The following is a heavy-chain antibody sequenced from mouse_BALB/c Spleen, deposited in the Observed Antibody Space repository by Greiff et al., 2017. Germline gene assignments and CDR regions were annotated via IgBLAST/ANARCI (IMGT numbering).Heavy chain of an antibody. J-gene: IGHJ4*01. CDR1: GYSFTDYN. CDR3: ARKGHDPANWDVDYAMDY. CDR2: IDPYNGGT. Sequence: VQLQQSGPELVKPGASVKVSCKASGYSFTDYNMYWVKQSHGKSLEWIGYIDPYNGGTSYNQKFKGKATLTVDKSSSTAFMHLNSLTSEDSAVYYCARKGHDPANWDVDYAMDYWGQGTSVTVSS. D-gene: IGHD4-1*01. V-gene: IGHV1S135*01.